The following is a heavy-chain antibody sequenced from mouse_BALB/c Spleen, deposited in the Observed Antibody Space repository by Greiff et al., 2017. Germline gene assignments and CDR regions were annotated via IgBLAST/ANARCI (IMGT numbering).Heavy chain of an antibody. CDR3: TRGYGNYNAMDY. CDR2: INPSNGRT. J-gene: IGHJ4*01. Sequence: QVQLQQPGAELVKPGASVKLSCKASGYTFTSYWMHWVKQRPGQGLEWIGEINPSNGRTNYNEKFKSKATLTVDKSSSTAYMQLSSPTSEDSAVYYCTRGYGNYNAMDYWGQGTSVTVSS. CDR1: GYTFTSYW. V-gene: IGHV1S81*02. D-gene: IGHD2-10*02.